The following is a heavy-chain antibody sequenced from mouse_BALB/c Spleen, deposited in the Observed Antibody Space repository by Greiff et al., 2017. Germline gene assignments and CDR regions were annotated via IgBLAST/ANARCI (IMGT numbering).Heavy chain of an antibody. J-gene: IGHJ4*01. Sequence: VKLMESGAELVRPGASVTLSCKASGYTFTDYEMHWVKQTPVHGLEWIGAIDPETGGTAYNQKFKGKATLTADKSSSTAYMELRSLTSEDSAVYYCTKYGNYLYAMDYWGQGTSVTVSS. D-gene: IGHD2-10*02. CDR2: IDPETGGT. CDR1: GYTFTDYE. CDR3: TKYGNYLYAMDY. V-gene: IGHV1-15*01.